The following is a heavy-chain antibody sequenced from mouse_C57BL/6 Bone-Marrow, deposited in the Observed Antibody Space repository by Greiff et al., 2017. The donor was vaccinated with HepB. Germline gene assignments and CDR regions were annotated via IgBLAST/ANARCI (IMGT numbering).Heavy chain of an antibody. D-gene: IGHD1-1*01. CDR1: GYTFTSYW. CDR3: ARAGDYGSSYEYYLDY. Sequence: QVQLQQPGTELVKPGASVKLSCKASGYTFTSYWMHWVKQRPGQGLEWIGNINPSNGGTNYNEKFKSKATLTVDKSSSTAYMQLSSLTSEDSAVYYCARAGDYGSSYEYYLDYWGQGTTLTVSS. V-gene: IGHV1-53*01. CDR2: INPSNGGT. J-gene: IGHJ2*01.